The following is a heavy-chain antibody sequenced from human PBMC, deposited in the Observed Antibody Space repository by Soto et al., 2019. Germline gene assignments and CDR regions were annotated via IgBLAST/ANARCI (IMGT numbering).Heavy chain of an antibody. CDR3: AVRTMTSTYYSQERRYYYGMDV. Sequence: QVQLVQSGAEVKKPGSSVKVSCKASGGTFSSYAISWVRQAPGQGLAWMGGIIPIFGTANYAQKFQGRVTITADESTSTAYMELSSLRSEDTAVYYCAVRTMTSTYYSQERRYYYGMDVWGQGTTVTVSS. D-gene: IGHD2-15*01. CDR1: GGTFSSYA. V-gene: IGHV1-69*01. CDR2: IIPIFGTA. J-gene: IGHJ6*02.